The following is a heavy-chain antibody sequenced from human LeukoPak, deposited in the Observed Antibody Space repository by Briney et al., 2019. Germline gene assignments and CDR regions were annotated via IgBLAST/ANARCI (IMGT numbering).Heavy chain of an antibody. Sequence: PSETLSLTCTVSGGSISSSSYYWGWIRQPPGKGLEWIGSIYYSGSTYYNPSLKSRITISVDTSKNQFSLKLSSVTAADTAVYYCALLWFGESNWFDPWGQGTLVTVAS. CDR2: IYYSGST. CDR3: ALLWFGESNWFDP. V-gene: IGHV4-39*01. D-gene: IGHD3-10*01. CDR1: GGSISSSSYY. J-gene: IGHJ5*02.